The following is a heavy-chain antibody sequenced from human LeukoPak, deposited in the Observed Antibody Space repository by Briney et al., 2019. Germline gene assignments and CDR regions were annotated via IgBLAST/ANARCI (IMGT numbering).Heavy chain of an antibody. CDR2: FCDSGSST. Sequence: GGSLRLSCAASGFTFSSYAMNWVRQAPGKGVEWVSGFCDSGSSTYYADSVKGRFTISRDNSKNTLFLQMNSLRAEDTAVYYCVKSRGSNTRCYDYWGQGTLVTVSS. J-gene: IGHJ4*02. V-gene: IGHV3-23*01. CDR3: VKSRGSNTRCYDY. D-gene: IGHD2-2*01. CDR1: GFTFSSYA.